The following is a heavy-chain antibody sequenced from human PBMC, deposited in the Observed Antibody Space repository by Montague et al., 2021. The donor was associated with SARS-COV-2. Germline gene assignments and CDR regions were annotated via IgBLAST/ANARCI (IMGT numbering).Heavy chain of an antibody. J-gene: IGHJ4*02. CDR2: IYTSEST. Sequence: SETLSLTCTVSGGSISSYYWSWIRQPAGKGLEWIGRIYTSESTNYNPSLKSRVTMSVDTSKNQFSLKLTSVTAADTAVYYCASQVDPSGSIPEPFDYWGQGTLVSVSS. CDR3: ASQVDPSGSIPEPFDY. D-gene: IGHD6-19*01. CDR1: GGSISSYY. V-gene: IGHV4-4*07.